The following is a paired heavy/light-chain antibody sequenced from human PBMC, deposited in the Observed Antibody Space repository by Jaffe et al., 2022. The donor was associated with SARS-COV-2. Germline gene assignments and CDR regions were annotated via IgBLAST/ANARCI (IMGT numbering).Heavy chain of an antibody. CDR2: IYWDDDK. D-gene: IGHD5-12*01. CDR1: GFSLNTSGVG. V-gene: IGHV2-5*02. CDR3: AHRRRELATTDPLFNYYYYYMDV. J-gene: IGHJ6*03. Sequence: QITLKESGPTLVKPTQTLTLTCTFSGFSLNTSGVGVDWIRQPPGKALEWLALIYWDDDKRYSPSLKTKLTITKDTSKNQVVLTMTNMDPVDTATYYCAHRRRELATTDPLFNYYYYYMDVWGKGTTVTVSS.
Light chain of an antibody. CDR3: QQSYNTPLT. V-gene: IGKV1-39*01. Sequence: DIQMTQSPSSLSASVGDRVTITCRASQNITTYLNWYQQKPGKAPKLLIYGASSLQSGVPSRFSGSGSGTDFALTINSLQPEDFATYYCQQSYNTPLTFGGGTKVEI. CDR1: QNITTY. J-gene: IGKJ4*01. CDR2: GAS.